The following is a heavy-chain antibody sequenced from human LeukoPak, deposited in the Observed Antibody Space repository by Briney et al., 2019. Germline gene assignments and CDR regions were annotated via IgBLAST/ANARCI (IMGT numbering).Heavy chain of an antibody. V-gene: IGHV3-30-3*01. CDR1: GFTFSSYA. D-gene: IGHD3-3*01. CDR3: ARDRHDFWSGYYTH. Sequence: PGGSLRLSCAASGFTFSSYAMHWVRQAPGKGLEWVAVISYDGSNKYYADSVKGRFTISRDNSKNTLYLQMNSLRAEDTAVYYCARDRHDFWSGYYTHWGQGTLVTVSS. CDR2: ISYDGSNK. J-gene: IGHJ4*02.